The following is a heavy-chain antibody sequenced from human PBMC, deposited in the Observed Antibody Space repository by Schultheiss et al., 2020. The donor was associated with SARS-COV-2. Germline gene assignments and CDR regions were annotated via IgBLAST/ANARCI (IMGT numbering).Heavy chain of an antibody. CDR2: IYYSGST. J-gene: IGHJ6*02. CDR1: GGSISSYY. Sequence: SETLSLTCTVSGGSISSYYWSWIRQPPGKGLEWIGYIYYSGSTNYNPSLKSRVTISVDTSKNQFSLKLSSVTAADTAVYYCARSNYDSSGYSGYYGMDVWGQGTTVTVSS. D-gene: IGHD3-22*01. CDR3: ARSNYDSSGYSGYYGMDV. V-gene: IGHV4-59*12.